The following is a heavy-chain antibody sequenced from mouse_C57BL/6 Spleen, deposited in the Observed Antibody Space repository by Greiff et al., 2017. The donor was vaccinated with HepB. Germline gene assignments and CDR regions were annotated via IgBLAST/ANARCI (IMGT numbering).Heavy chain of an antibody. CDR2: ISYDGSN. Sequence: DVQLQESGPGLVKPSQSLSLTCSVTGYSITSGYYWNWIRQFPGNKLEWMGYISYDGSNNYNPSLKNRISITRDTSKNQFFLKLNSVTTEDTATYYCARDGSFMDYWGQGTSVTVSS. V-gene: IGHV3-6*01. J-gene: IGHJ4*01. CDR1: GYSITSGYY. CDR3: ARDGSFMDY.